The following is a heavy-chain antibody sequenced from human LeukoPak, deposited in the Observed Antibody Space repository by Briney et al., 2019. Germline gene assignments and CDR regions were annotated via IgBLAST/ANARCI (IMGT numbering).Heavy chain of an antibody. CDR3: ARDCSSTSCYPYYGMDV. CDR1: GFTFSSYG. J-gene: IGHJ6*02. D-gene: IGHD2-2*01. CDR2: IWYDGSNK. V-gene: IGHV3-33*01. Sequence: GRSLRLSCAASGFTFSSYGMHWVRQAPGKGLEWVAVIWYDGSNKYYADSVKGRFTISRDNSKNTLYLQLNSLRAEDTAVYYCARDCSSTSCYPYYGMDVWGQGTTVTVSS.